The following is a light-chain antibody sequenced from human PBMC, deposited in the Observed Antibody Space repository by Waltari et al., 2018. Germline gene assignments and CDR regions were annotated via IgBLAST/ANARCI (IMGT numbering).Light chain of an antibody. Sequence: QSVLTQSPSVSGAPGQRVTISCTGSSSNVGAGSDVQRYQQLPGTAPKLLIYGNTNRPSGVPDRFSASKSGTSASLAITGLQAEDEADYYCQSYDSSLSGWVFGGGTKLTVL. CDR3: QSYDSSLSGWV. V-gene: IGLV1-40*01. CDR2: GNT. CDR1: SSNVGAGSD. J-gene: IGLJ3*02.